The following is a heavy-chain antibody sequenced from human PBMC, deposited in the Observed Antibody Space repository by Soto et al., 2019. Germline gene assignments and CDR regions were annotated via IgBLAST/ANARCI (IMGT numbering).Heavy chain of an antibody. CDR3: AGGHSSSWGPFDY. V-gene: IGHV3-21*01. D-gene: IGHD6-13*01. J-gene: IGHJ4*02. CDR1: GFTFSSYS. CDR2: ISSSSSYI. Sequence: PGGSLRLSCAASGFTFSSYSMNWVRQAPGKGLEWVSSISSSSSYIYYADSVKGRFTISRDNAKNSLYLQMNSLRAEDTAVYYCAGGHSSSWGPFDYWGQGTLVTVSS.